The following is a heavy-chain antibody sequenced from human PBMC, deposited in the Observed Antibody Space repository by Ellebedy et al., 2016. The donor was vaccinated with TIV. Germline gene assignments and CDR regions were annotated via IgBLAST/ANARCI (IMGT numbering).Heavy chain of an antibody. CDR3: ARHVEMEWLLSPVYGMDV. J-gene: IGHJ6*02. Sequence: MPSETLSLTCTVSGGSINNYYWSWIRQPPGKGLEWMGYIYYSGSTNYNPSLKSRVTISVDTSKNQFSLKLSSATAADTAVYYCARHVEMEWLLSPVYGMDVWGQGTMVTVSS. V-gene: IGHV4-59*08. CDR2: IYYSGST. D-gene: IGHD3-3*01. CDR1: GGSINNYY.